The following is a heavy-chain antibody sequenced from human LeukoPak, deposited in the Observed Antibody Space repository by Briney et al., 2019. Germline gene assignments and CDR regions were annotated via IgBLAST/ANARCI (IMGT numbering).Heavy chain of an antibody. CDR2: ISGSGGNT. D-gene: IGHD2-2*01. J-gene: IGHJ5*02. CDR3: ARASGGYQLPNWFDP. Sequence: GGSLRLSCAASGFTFSSYAMSWVRQAPGKGLEWVSAISGSGGNTYYADSVKGRFTISRDNSKNTLYLQMNSLRAEDTAVYYCARASGGYQLPNWFDPWGQGTLVTVSS. CDR1: GFTFSSYA. V-gene: IGHV3-23*01.